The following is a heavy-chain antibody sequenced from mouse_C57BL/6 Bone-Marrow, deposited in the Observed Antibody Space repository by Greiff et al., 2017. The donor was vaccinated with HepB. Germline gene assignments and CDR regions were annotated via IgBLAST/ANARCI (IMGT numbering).Heavy chain of an antibody. J-gene: IGHJ1*03. V-gene: IGHV14-4*01. CDR2: IDPENGDT. CDR3: TSLARYWYFDV. Sequence: EVQLKESGAELVRPGASVKLSCTASGFNIKDDYMHWVKQRPEQGLEWIGWIDPENGDTEYASKFQGKATITADTSSNTAYLQLSSLTSEDTAVDYCTSLARYWYFDVWGTGTTVTVSS. CDR1: GFNIKDDY. D-gene: IGHD6-2*01.